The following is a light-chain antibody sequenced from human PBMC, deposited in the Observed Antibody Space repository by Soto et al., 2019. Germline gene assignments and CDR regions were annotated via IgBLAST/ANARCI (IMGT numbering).Light chain of an antibody. CDR1: QSISSW. J-gene: IGKJ2*01. CDR2: DAS. V-gene: IGKV1-5*01. CDR3: QQYNSYSYT. Sequence: DIPMTQSPSTLSASVGDRVTITCRASQSISSWLAWYQQKPWKATKLLNYDASILESGVPSRCSGSGSGTEFTLTISSLQPDDFATYYCQQYNSYSYTFGQRTKLEIK.